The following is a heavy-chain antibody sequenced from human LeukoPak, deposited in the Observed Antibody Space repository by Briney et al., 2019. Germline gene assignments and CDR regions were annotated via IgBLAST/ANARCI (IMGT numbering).Heavy chain of an antibody. J-gene: IGHJ4*02. V-gene: IGHV1-18*01. CDR1: GYTFSNFG. CDR3: ARDGTSTDDY. D-gene: IGHD2-2*01. CDR2: ISGNNDNP. Sequence: TSVKVSCKTSGYTFSNFGINWVRQAPGQGLEWMGWISGNNDNPNYGQKFQGRLTVTTDTSTSTAYMELRNLRFDDTAVYYCARDGTSTDDYWGQGTLVAVSS.